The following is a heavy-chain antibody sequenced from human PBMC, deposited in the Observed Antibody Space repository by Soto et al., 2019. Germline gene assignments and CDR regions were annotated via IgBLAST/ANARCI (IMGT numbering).Heavy chain of an antibody. J-gene: IGHJ3*02. Sequence: EVQLVESGGGLVKPGGSLRLSCAASGFTFSSYSMNWVRQAPGKGLEWVSSISSSSSYIYYADSVKGRFTISRDNAKNSLYLHLNRLRAEDPAVYYCARGYHYYDSSGYDKGDAFDIWGQGTRVTVSS. CDR1: GFTFSSYS. CDR2: ISSSSSYI. D-gene: IGHD3-22*01. CDR3: ARGYHYYDSSGYDKGDAFDI. V-gene: IGHV3-21*01.